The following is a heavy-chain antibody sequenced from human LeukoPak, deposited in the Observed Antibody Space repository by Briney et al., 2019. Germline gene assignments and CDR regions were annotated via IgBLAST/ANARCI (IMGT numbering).Heavy chain of an antibody. Sequence: GGSLRLSCAASGFTFSRCGVYWVRQAPGKGLEWVAVIWYDGSMKYYGDSVKGRFTIARDNSKNTLFLQMNSLRVEDTAVYYCARDGGQSYGFALDYWGQGTLVTVSS. D-gene: IGHD5-18*01. CDR1: GFTFSRCG. CDR2: IWYDGSMK. V-gene: IGHV3-33*01. CDR3: ARDGGQSYGFALDY. J-gene: IGHJ4*02.